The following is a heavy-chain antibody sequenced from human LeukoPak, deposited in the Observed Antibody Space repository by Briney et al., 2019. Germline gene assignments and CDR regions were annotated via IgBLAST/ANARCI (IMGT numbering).Heavy chain of an antibody. Sequence: ASVKVSCKVSGYTLTELSMHWVRQAPGKGLEWMGGFDPEDGETIYAQKFQGRVTMTEDTSTDTAYMELSSLRSEDTAVYYCATVPYRHMIVVNYFDYWGQGTPVTVSS. CDR3: ATVPYRHMIVVNYFDY. CDR1: GYTLTELS. V-gene: IGHV1-24*01. CDR2: FDPEDGET. J-gene: IGHJ4*02. D-gene: IGHD3-22*01.